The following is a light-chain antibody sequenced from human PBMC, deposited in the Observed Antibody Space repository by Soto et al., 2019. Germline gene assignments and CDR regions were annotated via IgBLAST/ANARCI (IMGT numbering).Light chain of an antibody. CDR1: ISDISAYNY. CDR3: FSYSTSTSLYA. V-gene: IGLV2-14*01. Sequence: QSLLAQPASVSGSPGQSITISCTGTISDISAYNYVSWYQQHPGKAPKLLIYEVNNRPSGVSDRFSGSKSGDTASLTISGLQADDEADYSCFSYSTSTSLYAFGTGTKVTVL. J-gene: IGLJ1*01. CDR2: EVN.